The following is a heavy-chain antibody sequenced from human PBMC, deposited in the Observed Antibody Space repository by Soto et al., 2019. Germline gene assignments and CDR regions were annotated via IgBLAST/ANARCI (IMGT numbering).Heavy chain of an antibody. V-gene: IGHV1-2*04. CDR1: GYTFTEYY. D-gene: IGHD6-19*01. CDR3: AKSQQGLADSLSD. CDR2: INPNSGGT. Sequence: SSVQVSWKDSGYTFTEYYLHWVRPAPGQGLEWMGWINPNSGGTNYAQKFQGWVTMTRDTSISTAYMELSRLRSDDTAVYYCAKSQQGLADSLSDSGQGTLVPVSS. J-gene: IGHJ4*02.